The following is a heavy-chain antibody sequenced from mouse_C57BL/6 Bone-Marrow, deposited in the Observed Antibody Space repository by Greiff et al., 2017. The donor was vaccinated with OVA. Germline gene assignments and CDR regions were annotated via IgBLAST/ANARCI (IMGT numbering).Heavy chain of an antibody. CDR2: INPSSGYT. CDR3: ARTGLRPYYAMDY. CDR1: GYTFTSYW. D-gene: IGHD2-4*01. J-gene: IGHJ4*01. Sequence: VQLVESGAELAKPGASVKLSCKASGYTFTSYWMHWVKQRPGQGLEWIGYINPSSGYTKYNQKFKDKATLTADKSSSTAYMQLSSLTYEDSAVYYCARTGLRPYYAMDYWGQGTSVTVSS. V-gene: IGHV1-7*01.